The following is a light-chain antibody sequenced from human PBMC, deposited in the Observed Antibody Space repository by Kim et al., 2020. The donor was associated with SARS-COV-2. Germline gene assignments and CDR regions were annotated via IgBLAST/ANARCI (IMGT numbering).Light chain of an antibody. CDR2: GAS. CDR1: QSFSSY. Sequence: VSPGERATLSCRASQSFSSYLAWDQQKPGQAPRLLIYGASTRATGIPARFSGSGSGTEFTLTISSLQSEDFAVYYCQQYNNWPLTFGPGTKVDIK. CDR3: QQYNNWPLT. J-gene: IGKJ3*01. V-gene: IGKV3-15*01.